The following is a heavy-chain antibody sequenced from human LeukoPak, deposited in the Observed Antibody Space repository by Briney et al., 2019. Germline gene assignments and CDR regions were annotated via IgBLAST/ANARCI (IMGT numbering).Heavy chain of an antibody. Sequence: SGGSLRLSCTASGFTFGDYAMSWFRQAPGKGLEWVGFIRSKAYGGTTEYAASVKGRFTISRDDSKSIAYLQMNSLKTEDTAVYYCTRGIVGGWGPVEYYMDVWGKGTTVTVSS. J-gene: IGHJ6*03. CDR1: GFTFGDYA. CDR3: TRGIVGGWGPVEYYMDV. V-gene: IGHV3-49*03. CDR2: IRSKAYGGTT. D-gene: IGHD1-26*01.